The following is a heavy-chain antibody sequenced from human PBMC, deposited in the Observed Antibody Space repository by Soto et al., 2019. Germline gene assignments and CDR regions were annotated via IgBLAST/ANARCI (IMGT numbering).Heavy chain of an antibody. V-gene: IGHV4-34*01. CDR2: IKHSGST. CDR3: ARGPRYYYGSGSYYNVYYYYGIDV. Sequence: PSETLSLTCAVYGGSFSGYYWSWIRQPPGKGLEWIGEIKHSGSTNYNPSLKSRVTISVDTSTNQFSLKLRYVTAADTAVYYCARGPRYYYGSGSYYNVYYYYGIDVLGQGTTVTGSS. J-gene: IGHJ6*02. D-gene: IGHD3-10*01. CDR1: GGSFSGYY.